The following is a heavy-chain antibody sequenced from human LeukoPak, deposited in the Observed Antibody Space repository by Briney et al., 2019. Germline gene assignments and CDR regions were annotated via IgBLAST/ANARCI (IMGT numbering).Heavy chain of an antibody. J-gene: IGHJ6*02. CDR3: ARDLRCSSTSCFHGMDV. CDR2: ISSSSSYI. CDR1: GFTFSSYA. D-gene: IGHD2-2*01. Sequence: GGSLRLSCAASGFTFSSYAMSWVRQAPGKGLEWVSSISSSSSYIYYADSVKGRFTISRDNAKNSLYLQMNSLRAEDTAVYYCARDLRCSSTSCFHGMDVWGQGTTVTVSS. V-gene: IGHV3-21*01.